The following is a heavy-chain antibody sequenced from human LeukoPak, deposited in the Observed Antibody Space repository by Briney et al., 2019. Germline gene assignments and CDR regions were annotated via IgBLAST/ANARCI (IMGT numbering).Heavy chain of an antibody. V-gene: IGHV3-23*01. D-gene: IGHD3-22*01. CDR3: ARDIFPDSSGYYY. CDR1: GFTFSTYA. Sequence: PGGSLRLSCAASGFTFSTYAMSWVRQAPGKGLEWVSGVNGNGGSTSYADSVKGRFTISGDNAKNSVYLQMSSLRAEDTAVYYCARDIFPDSSGYYYWGQGTLVTVSS. J-gene: IGHJ4*02. CDR2: VNGNGGST.